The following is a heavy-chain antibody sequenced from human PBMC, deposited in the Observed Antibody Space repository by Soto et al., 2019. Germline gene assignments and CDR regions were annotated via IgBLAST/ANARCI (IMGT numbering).Heavy chain of an antibody. V-gene: IGHV4-59*01. CDR3: ARGWFGELLFSDDAFDI. J-gene: IGHJ3*02. CDR1: GGSISSYY. D-gene: IGHD3-10*01. CDR2: IYYSGNT. Sequence: PSETLSLTCTVSGGSISSYYWSWIRQPPGKGLEWIGYIYYSGNTNYNPSLKSRVTISVDTSKNQFSLKLSSVTAADTAVYYCARGWFGELLFSDDAFDIWGQGTMVTVSS.